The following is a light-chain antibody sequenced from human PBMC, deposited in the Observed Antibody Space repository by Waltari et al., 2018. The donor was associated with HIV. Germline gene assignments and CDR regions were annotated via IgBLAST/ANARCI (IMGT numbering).Light chain of an antibody. J-gene: IGKJ2*01. V-gene: IGKV1-17*01. CDR1: QGIRNA. Sequence: DIQMTPSPSSLSASVGARVTITCRASQGIRNALGWYQQKPGEAPKRLIYAASTLQNGVSSRFSGSGSGTEFTLTITSLQPEDVATYYCLQHYDYPRTFGQGTKLEIK. CDR3: LQHYDYPRT. CDR2: AAS.